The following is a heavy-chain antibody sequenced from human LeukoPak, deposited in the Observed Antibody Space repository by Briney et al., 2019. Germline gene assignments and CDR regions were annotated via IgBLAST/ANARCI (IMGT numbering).Heavy chain of an antibody. Sequence: PGGSLRLSCAASGFTFSSYSMNWVRQAPGKGLEWVSSISSSSSYIYYADSVKGRFTISRDNAKNSLYLQMNSLRAEDTAVYYCARDGRITMVRSAGRFMDVWGQGTTVTVSS. CDR1: GFTFSSYS. CDR2: ISSSSSYI. D-gene: IGHD3-10*01. J-gene: IGHJ6*02. CDR3: ARDGRITMVRSAGRFMDV. V-gene: IGHV3-21*01.